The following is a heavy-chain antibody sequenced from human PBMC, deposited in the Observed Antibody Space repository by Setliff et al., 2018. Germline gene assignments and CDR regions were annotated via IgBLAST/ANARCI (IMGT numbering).Heavy chain of an antibody. Sequence: PGGSLRLSCAASGFTFSSYAMSWVRQAPGKGLEWVSAISGSGGSTYYADSVKGRFTISRDNAKNSLYLQMDSLRVEDTAVYYCIDGRNRAWGVYWGQGTLVTVSS. D-gene: IGHD7-27*01. J-gene: IGHJ4*02. CDR3: IDGRNRAWGVY. V-gene: IGHV3-23*01. CDR1: GFTFSSYA. CDR2: ISGSGGST.